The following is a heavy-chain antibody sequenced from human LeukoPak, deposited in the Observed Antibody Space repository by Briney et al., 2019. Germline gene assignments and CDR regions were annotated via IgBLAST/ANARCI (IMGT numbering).Heavy chain of an antibody. D-gene: IGHD4-17*01. CDR3: ERFDYGDSAGRAGPLNF. Sequence: PSETLSLTCTVSGGSISSYYWSWIRQPPGKGLEWIGYRHYSGSFNYSPSLKSRAIISLDTSKNQFSLRLSSVTAADTAVYYCERFDYGDSAGRAGPLNFWGQGTLVTVSS. CDR1: GGSISSYY. CDR2: RHYSGSF. V-gene: IGHV4-59*01. J-gene: IGHJ4*02.